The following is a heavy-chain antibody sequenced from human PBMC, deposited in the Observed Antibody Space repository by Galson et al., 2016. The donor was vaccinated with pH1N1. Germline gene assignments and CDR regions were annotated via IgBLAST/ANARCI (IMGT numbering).Heavy chain of an antibody. J-gene: IGHJ5*01. D-gene: IGHD3-3*01. Sequence: LSLTCTVSGGSISNDSDYWSWIRQPAGKGLEWIGRVSGTGTTNYNPSLKSRVTISIDTSKNQFSLKMASVTAADTAVYFCARESLEWLIISGHRVELNWFDSWGQGTLVTVSS. V-gene: IGHV4-61*02. CDR3: ARESLEWLIISGHRVELNWFDS. CDR1: GGSISNDSDY. CDR2: VSGTGTT.